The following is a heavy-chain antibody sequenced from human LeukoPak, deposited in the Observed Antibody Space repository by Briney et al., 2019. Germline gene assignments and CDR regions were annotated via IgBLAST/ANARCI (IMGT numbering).Heavy chain of an antibody. V-gene: IGHV4-39*01. Sequence: PSETLSLTCTVSGGSISSSSYYWGRIRQPPGKGLEWIGSIYYSGSTYYNPSLKSRVTISVDTSKNQFSLKLSSVTAADTAVYYCAYDSSGYYHDAFDIWGQGTMVTVSS. D-gene: IGHD3-22*01. J-gene: IGHJ3*02. CDR3: AYDSSGYYHDAFDI. CDR2: IYYSGST. CDR1: GGSISSSSYY.